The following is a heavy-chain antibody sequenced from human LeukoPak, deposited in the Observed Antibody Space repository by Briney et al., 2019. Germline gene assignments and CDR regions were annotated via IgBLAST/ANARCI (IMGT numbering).Heavy chain of an antibody. J-gene: IGHJ4*02. Sequence: PGGSLRLSCAASGFTLSSYAMGWVRQAPGKGLEWVSGISGSGGSTYYADSVKGRFTISRDSSKNTLYLQMNSLRAEDTAVYYCAKDRKNTMIVVGFDYWGQGTLVTVSS. CDR3: AKDRKNTMIVVGFDY. V-gene: IGHV3-23*01. D-gene: IGHD3-22*01. CDR1: GFTLSSYA. CDR2: ISGSGGST.